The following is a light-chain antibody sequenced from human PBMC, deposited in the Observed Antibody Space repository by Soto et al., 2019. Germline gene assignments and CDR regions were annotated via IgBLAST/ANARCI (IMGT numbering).Light chain of an antibody. J-gene: IGLJ3*02. CDR2: EVS. CDR1: SSDVGAYKY. CDR3: TSYVGSNIWV. Sequence: QSVLTQPPSASGSPGQSVTISCTGTSSDVGAYKYVSWYQQYPGKAPKLMIYEVSKRPSGVPDRVSGSKSGNTASLTVSGLQAEDEGDYYCTSYVGSNIWVFGGGTKVTVL. V-gene: IGLV2-8*01.